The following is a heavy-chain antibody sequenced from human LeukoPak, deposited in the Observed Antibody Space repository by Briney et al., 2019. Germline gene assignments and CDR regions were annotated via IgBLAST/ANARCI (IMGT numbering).Heavy chain of an antibody. CDR2: ISAYNGNT. CDR1: GYTFTSYG. J-gene: IGHJ3*02. Sequence: ASVKVSCKASGYTFTSYGISWVRQAPGQGLEWMGWISAYNGNTNYAQKLQGRVTMTTDTSTSTAYMELRSLRSDDTAVDYCARSVGYSSGLGRAFDIWGQGTMVTVSS. D-gene: IGHD6-19*01. V-gene: IGHV1-18*01. CDR3: ARSVGYSSGLGRAFDI.